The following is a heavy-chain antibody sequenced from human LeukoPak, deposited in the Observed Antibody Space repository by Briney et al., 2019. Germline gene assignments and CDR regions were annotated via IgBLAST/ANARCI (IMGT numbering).Heavy chain of an antibody. J-gene: IGHJ6*04. CDR1: GFTFSSYA. CDR2: ISHTGSAN. V-gene: IGHV3-48*03. D-gene: IGHD3-10*02. CDR3: AELGTTMIGGV. Sequence: GGSLRLSCAASGFTFSSYAMNWVRQAPGKGLEWVSYISHTGSANSYADSVKGRFTISRDNGKNSLFLQMNSLRAEDTAVYYCAELGTTMIGGVWGKGTTVTISS.